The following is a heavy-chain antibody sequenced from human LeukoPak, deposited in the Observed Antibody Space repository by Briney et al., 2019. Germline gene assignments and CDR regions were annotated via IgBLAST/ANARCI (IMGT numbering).Heavy chain of an antibody. J-gene: IGHJ1*01. CDR1: GYTFTSYD. CDR3: ARKYSSGWKLSVFQH. CDR2: MNPNSGNT. V-gene: IGHV1-8*01. D-gene: IGHD6-19*01. Sequence: ASVKVSCKASGYTFTSYDINWVRQATGQGLEWMGWMNPNSGNTGYAQKFQGRVTMTRNTSISTAHMELSSLRSEDTAVYYCARKYSSGWKLSVFQHWGQGTLVTVSS.